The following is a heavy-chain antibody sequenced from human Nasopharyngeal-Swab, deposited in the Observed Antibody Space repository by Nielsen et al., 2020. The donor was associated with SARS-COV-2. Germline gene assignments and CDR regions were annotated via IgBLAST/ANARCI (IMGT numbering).Heavy chain of an antibody. D-gene: IGHD5-24*01. CDR3: ASCSRGWLDGYNNFDY. J-gene: IGHJ4*02. CDR2: IYYSGST. Sequence: WIRQPPGKGLEWIGYIYYSGSTYYNPSLKSRVTISVDTSKNQFSLKLSSVTAADTAVYYCASCSRGWLDGYNNFDYWGQGTLVTVS. V-gene: IGHV4-30-4*01.